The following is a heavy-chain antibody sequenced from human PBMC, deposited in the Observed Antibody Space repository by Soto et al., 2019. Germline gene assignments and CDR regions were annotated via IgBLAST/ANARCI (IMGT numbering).Heavy chain of an antibody. CDR1: GFAFRSYN. D-gene: IGHD2-21*02. Sequence: GGSLRLSCAASGFAFRSYNMNWVRQAAGKGLEWVASISSGSSNIYYADSAKGRFTISRDNAKNSLYLQMDSLRAEDSAVYYCASATVVTATFDFWGQGTLVTVSS. CDR2: ISSGSSNI. J-gene: IGHJ4*02. CDR3: ASATVVTATFDF. V-gene: IGHV3-21*01.